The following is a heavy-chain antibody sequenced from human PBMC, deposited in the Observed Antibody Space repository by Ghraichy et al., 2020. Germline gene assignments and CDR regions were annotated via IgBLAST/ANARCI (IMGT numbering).Heavy chain of an antibody. CDR3: ARKQDGRGRVFTMIVVSKGRQRAFDI. V-gene: IGHV4-34*01. J-gene: IGHJ3*02. CDR1: GGSFSGYY. Sequence: SENLSLTCAVYGGSFSGYYWSWIRQPPGKGLEWIGEINHSGSTNYNPSLKSRVTISVDTSKNQFSLKLSSVTAADTAVYYCARKQDGRGRVFTMIVVSKGRQRAFDIWGQGTMVTVSS. D-gene: IGHD3-22*01. CDR2: INHSGST.